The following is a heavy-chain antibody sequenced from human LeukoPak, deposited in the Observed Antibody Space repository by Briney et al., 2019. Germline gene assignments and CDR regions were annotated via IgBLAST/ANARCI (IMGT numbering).Heavy chain of an antibody. Sequence: GGSLRLSCAASGFTFSSYSMSWVRQAPGKGLEWVGQTVSEIDGGTTDYATPVKGRFTISRDDSKSTLYLQMNSLKIEDTAVYYCTTDEDWNYARKDVWGQGATVIVSS. J-gene: IGHJ6*02. CDR2: TVSEIDGGTT. CDR3: TTDEDWNYARKDV. D-gene: IGHD1-7*01. CDR1: GFTFSSYS. V-gene: IGHV3-15*04.